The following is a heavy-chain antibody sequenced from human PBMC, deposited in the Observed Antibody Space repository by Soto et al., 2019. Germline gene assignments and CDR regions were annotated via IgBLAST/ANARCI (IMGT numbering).Heavy chain of an antibody. CDR2: ISSTSSAI. Sequence: DVQLVESGGGLVQPGGSLTLSCAASGFTFGSYRMNWVRQAPGKGLEWVSYISSTSSAIWYADFLKGRFIISRDNAENSLYLQMHSPRAEDTAVYFCARGWGCSSGSCYFTSWGQGTLVTVSS. D-gene: IGHD2-15*01. J-gene: IGHJ5*02. CDR3: ARGWGCSSGSCYFTS. V-gene: IGHV3-48*04. CDR1: GFTFGSYR.